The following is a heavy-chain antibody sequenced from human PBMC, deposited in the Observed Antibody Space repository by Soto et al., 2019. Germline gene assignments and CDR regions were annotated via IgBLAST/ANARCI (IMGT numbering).Heavy chain of an antibody. D-gene: IGHD6-13*01. CDR1: GDSISSNYY. Sequence: QLQLQESGPGLVKPSETLSLTCTVSGDSISSNYYWGWIRQPPGKGLEWIATIYYSGTTYYNPSLKSRVTISVDTSKNQFSLNLSSVTAADTAVYYCARHSSTWVNQFQYWGQGTPVTVSS. V-gene: IGHV4-39*01. CDR3: ARHSSTWVNQFQY. CDR2: IYYSGTT. J-gene: IGHJ4*02.